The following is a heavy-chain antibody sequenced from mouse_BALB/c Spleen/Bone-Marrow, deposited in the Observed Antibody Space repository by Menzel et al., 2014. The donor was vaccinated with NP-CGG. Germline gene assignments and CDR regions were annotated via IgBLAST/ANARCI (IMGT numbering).Heavy chain of an antibody. CDR2: IYPGDGDT. D-gene: IGHD2-3*01. Sequence: VQLQESGAELARPGASVKLSCKASGYTFTSYWMQWVKQRPGQGLEWIGAIYPGDGDTRYTQKFKGKATLTADKSSSTAYMQLSSLASEDPAVYYCAREDDGYYDWYFDVWGAGTTVTVSS. CDR3: AREDDGYYDWYFDV. J-gene: IGHJ1*01. V-gene: IGHV1-87*01. CDR1: GYTFTSYW.